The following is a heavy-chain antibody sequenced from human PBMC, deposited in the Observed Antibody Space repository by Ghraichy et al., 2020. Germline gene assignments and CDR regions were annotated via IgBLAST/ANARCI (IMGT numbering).Heavy chain of an antibody. Sequence: GGYLRLSCAASGFTFSSYAMHWVRQAPGKGLEWVAVISYDGSNKYYADSVKGRFTISRDNSKNTLYLQMNSLRAEDTAVYYCARDFCTNGVCYSYYYYMDVWGKGTTVTVSS. V-gene: IGHV3-30-3*01. CDR2: ISYDGSNK. CDR3: ARDFCTNGVCYSYYYYMDV. CDR1: GFTFSSYA. D-gene: IGHD2-8*01. J-gene: IGHJ6*03.